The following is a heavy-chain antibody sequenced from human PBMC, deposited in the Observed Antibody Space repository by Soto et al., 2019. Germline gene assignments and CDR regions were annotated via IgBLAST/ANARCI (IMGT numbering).Heavy chain of an antibody. V-gene: IGHV3-48*02. CDR1: GFTVGNYD. J-gene: IGHJ4*02. CDR3: ARRFDC. Sequence: EEQLVQSGGGLVQSGGSLSLSCAATGFTVGNYDMNWVRQAPGKGLEWISYISSSGATIHYADSVKGRFTISRDSAKNSLYLQMNSLRDEDTAVYYCARRFDCWGQGTLVTVSS. CDR2: ISSSGATI.